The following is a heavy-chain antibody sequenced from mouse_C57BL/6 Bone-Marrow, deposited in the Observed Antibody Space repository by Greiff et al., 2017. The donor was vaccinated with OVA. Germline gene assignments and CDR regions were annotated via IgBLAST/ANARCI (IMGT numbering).Heavy chain of an antibody. Sequence: VQLKQSGTVLARPGASVKMSCKTSGYTFTSYWMHWVKQRPGQGLEWIGAIYPGNSDTSYNQKFKGKAKLTAVTSASTAYMELSSLTNEDSAVYYCTRPLITTVVENAMDYWGQGTSVTVSS. J-gene: IGHJ4*01. CDR2: IYPGNSDT. CDR1: GYTFTSYW. V-gene: IGHV1-5*01. D-gene: IGHD1-1*01. CDR3: TRPLITTVVENAMDY.